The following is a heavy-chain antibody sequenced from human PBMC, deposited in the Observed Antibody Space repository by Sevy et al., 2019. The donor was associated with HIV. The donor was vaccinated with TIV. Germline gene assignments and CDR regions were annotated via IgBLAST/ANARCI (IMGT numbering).Heavy chain of an antibody. J-gene: IGHJ4*02. CDR3: AKGIAVAGITPTFDY. Sequence: GGSLRLSCAASGFTFSSYGMHWVRQAPGKGLEWVAVISYDGSNKYYADSVKGRFTISRDNSKNTLYLQMNSLRAEDTAVYYCAKGIAVAGITPTFDYWGQGTLVNVSS. V-gene: IGHV3-30*18. D-gene: IGHD6-19*01. CDR1: GFTFSSYG. CDR2: ISYDGSNK.